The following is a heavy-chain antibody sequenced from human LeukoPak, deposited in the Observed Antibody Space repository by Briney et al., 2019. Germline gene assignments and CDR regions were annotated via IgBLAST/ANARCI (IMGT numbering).Heavy chain of an antibody. CDR3: ARDQSSGWSGGHYFDY. V-gene: IGHV4-4*07. D-gene: IGHD6-19*01. J-gene: IGHJ4*02. CDR2: IYTSGST. Sequence: SETLSLTCTVSGGSISSYYRSWIRQPAGKGLEWIGRIYTSGSTNYNPSLKSRVTMSVDTSKNQFSLKLSSVTAADTAVYYCARDQSSGWSGGHYFDYWGQGTLVTVSS. CDR1: GGSISSYY.